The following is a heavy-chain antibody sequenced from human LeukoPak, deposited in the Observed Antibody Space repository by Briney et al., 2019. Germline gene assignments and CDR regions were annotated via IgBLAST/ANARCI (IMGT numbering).Heavy chain of an antibody. V-gene: IGHV4-59*11. D-gene: IGHD3-3*01. CDR1: GGSISSHY. J-gene: IGHJ4*02. CDR3: ARVVTDYDFWSGYPYYFDY. CDR2: IYYSGST. Sequence: SETSSLTCTVSGGSISSHYWSWIRQPPGKGLEWIGYIYYSGSTNYNPSLKSRVTISVDTSKNQFSLKLSSVTAADTAVYYCARVVTDYDFWSGYPYYFDYWGQGTLVTVSS.